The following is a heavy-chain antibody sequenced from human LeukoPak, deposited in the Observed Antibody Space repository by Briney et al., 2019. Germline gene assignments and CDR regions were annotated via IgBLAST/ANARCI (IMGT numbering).Heavy chain of an antibody. D-gene: IGHD3-3*01. J-gene: IGHJ6*02. V-gene: IGHV4-59*01. CDR1: GGSISSYY. Sequence: SETLSLTCTVSGGSISSYYWSWIRQPPGKGLEWIGYIYYSGSTNYNPSLKSRVTISVDTSKNQFSLKLSSVTAADTAVYYCARDSDSWSHRGYYGMDVWGQGTTVTVSS. CDR2: IYYSGST. CDR3: ARDSDSWSHRGYYGMDV.